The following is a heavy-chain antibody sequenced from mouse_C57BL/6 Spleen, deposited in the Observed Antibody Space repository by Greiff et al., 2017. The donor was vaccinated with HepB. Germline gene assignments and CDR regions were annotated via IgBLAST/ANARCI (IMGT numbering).Heavy chain of an antibody. D-gene: IGHD1-1*01. J-gene: IGHJ1*03. V-gene: IGHV3-6*01. CDR1: GYSITSGYY. Sequence: ESGPGLVKPSQSLSLTCSVTGYSITSGYYWNWIRQFPGNKLEWMGYISYDGSNNYNPSLKNRISITRDTSKNQFFLKLNSVTTEDTATYYCARDDTTVVAAYWYFDVWGTGTTVTVSS. CDR3: ARDDTTVVAAYWYFDV. CDR2: ISYDGSN.